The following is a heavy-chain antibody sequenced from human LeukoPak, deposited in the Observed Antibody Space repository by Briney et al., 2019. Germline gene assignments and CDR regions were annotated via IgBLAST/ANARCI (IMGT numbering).Heavy chain of an antibody. Sequence: SETLSLTCAVYGGSFSGYYWGWIRQPPGKGLEWIGEINHSGSTNYNPSLKSRVTISVDTSKNQFSLKLSSVTAADTAVYYCARAQGGTMVRGSRESDYWGQGTLVTVSS. J-gene: IGHJ4*02. D-gene: IGHD3-10*01. CDR2: INHSGST. V-gene: IGHV4-34*01. CDR3: ARAQGGTMVRGSRESDY. CDR1: GGSFSGYY.